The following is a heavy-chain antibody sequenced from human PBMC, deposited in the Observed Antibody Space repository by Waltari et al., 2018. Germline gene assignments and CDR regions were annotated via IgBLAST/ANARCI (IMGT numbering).Heavy chain of an antibody. J-gene: IGHJ5*02. D-gene: IGHD3-10*01. CDR3: ASIYGSGARGFDP. CDR1: GFTFSSYW. CDR2: IKQDGSEK. Sequence: EVQLVESGGGLVQPGGSLRLSCAASGFTFSSYWMSWVRQAPGKGLEWVANIKQDGSEKYYVDSVKGRFTISRDNAKNSLYLQMNSLRAEDTAVYYCASIYGSGARGFDPWGQGTLVTVSS. V-gene: IGHV3-7*01.